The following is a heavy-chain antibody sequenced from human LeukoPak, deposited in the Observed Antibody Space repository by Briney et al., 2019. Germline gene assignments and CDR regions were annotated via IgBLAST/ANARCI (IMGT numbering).Heavy chain of an antibody. CDR3: ARDNSDYDSSFFDY. Sequence: GASVKVSCKASGGTFSSYAISWVRQAPGQGLEWMGGIIPIFGTANYAQKFQGRVTITADESTSTAYMELSSLRSEDTAVYYCARDNSDYDSSFFDYWGQGTLVTVSS. V-gene: IGHV1-69*13. CDR1: GGTFSSYA. J-gene: IGHJ4*02. CDR2: IIPIFGTA. D-gene: IGHD3-22*01.